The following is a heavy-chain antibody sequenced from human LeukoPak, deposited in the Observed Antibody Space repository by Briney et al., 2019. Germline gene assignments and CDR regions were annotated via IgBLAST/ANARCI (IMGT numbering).Heavy chain of an antibody. J-gene: IGHJ5*02. D-gene: IGHD6-13*01. Sequence: SETLSLTCAVYGGSFSGYYWSWIRQPPGKGLEWIGEINHSGSTNYNPSLKSRVTISVDTSKNQFSLKLSSVTAADTAVYYCARGLSYSTRNWFDPWGQRTLVTVSS. CDR2: INHSGST. CDR3: ARGLSYSTRNWFDP. CDR1: GGSFSGYY. V-gene: IGHV4-34*01.